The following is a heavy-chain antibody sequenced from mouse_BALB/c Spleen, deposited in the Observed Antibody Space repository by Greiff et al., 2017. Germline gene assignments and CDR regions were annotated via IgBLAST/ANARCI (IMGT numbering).Heavy chain of an antibody. V-gene: IGHV2-9*02. CDR3: ARDDLLWLRRGVYYAMDY. CDR2: IWAGGST. D-gene: IGHD2-2*01. CDR1: GFSLTSYG. Sequence: ESGPGLVAPSQSLSITCTVSGFSLTSYGVHWVRQPPGKGLEWLGVIWAGGSTNYNSALMSRLSISKDNSKSQVFLKMNSLQTDDTAMYYCARDDLLWLRRGVYYAMDYWGQGTSVTVSS. J-gene: IGHJ4*01.